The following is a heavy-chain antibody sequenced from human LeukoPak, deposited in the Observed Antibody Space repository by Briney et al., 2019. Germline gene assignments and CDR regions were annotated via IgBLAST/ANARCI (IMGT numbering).Heavy chain of an antibody. D-gene: IGHD3-10*01. CDR3: ARASGSYGSGSYFGGAFDI. Sequence: SETLSLTCTVSGGSISSSSYYWGWIRQPPGKGLEWIGGMYYSGTTYYNPSLRSRVTISVDTSKKQFSLKLNSVTAADTAVYYCARASGSYGSGSYFGGAFDIWGQGTMVTVSS. CDR2: MYYSGTT. CDR1: GGSISSSSYY. J-gene: IGHJ3*02. V-gene: IGHV4-39*07.